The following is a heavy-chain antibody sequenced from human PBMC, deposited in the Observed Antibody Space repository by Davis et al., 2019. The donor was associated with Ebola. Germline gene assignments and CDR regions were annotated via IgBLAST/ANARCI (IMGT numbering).Heavy chain of an antibody. V-gene: IGHV1-2*02. CDR3: ARMGGHSSGWPIDAFDI. Sequence: AASVKVSCKASGYTFTAYYMHWVRRAPGQGLEWMGWINPNSGGTNYAQKFQGRVTMTRDTSISTAYMELSRLRSDDTAVYYCARMGGHSSGWPIDAFDIWGQGTMVTVSS. J-gene: IGHJ3*02. CDR1: GYTFTAYY. CDR2: INPNSGGT. D-gene: IGHD6-19*01.